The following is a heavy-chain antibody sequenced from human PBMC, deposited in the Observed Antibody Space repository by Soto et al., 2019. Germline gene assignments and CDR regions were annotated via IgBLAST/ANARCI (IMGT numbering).Heavy chain of an antibody. CDR1: GGSISSYY. V-gene: IGHV4-59*01. CDR2: IYYSGST. J-gene: IGHJ4*02. D-gene: IGHD3-3*01. Sequence: PSGTLSLTCTVSGGSISSYYWSWIRQPPGKGLEWIGYIYYSGSTNYNPSLKSRVTISVDTSKNQFSLKLSSVTAADTAVYYCARAISSGIFGVVNTFDYWGQGTPVTVSS. CDR3: ARAISSGIFGVVNTFDY.